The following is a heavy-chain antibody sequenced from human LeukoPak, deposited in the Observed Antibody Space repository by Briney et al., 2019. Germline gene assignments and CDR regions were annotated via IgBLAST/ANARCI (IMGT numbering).Heavy chain of an antibody. Sequence: ASVKVSCKASGYTFTVYYMDWVRQAPGQGLEWMGWINPNSGGTNYAQKFQGRVTMTRDTSISTAYMELSRLRSDDTAVYYCARGGLRGYDPRYDYWGQGTLVTVSS. CDR2: INPNSGGT. D-gene: IGHD5-12*01. CDR1: GYTFTVYY. J-gene: IGHJ4*02. CDR3: ARGGLRGYDPRYDY. V-gene: IGHV1-2*02.